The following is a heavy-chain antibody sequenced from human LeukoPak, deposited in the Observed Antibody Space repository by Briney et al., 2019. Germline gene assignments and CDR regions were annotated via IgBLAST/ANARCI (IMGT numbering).Heavy chain of an antibody. CDR1: GFTFSSYA. CDR2: ISYDGSNK. Sequence: PGGSLRLSCAASGFTFSSYAMHWVRQAPGKGLEWVAVISYDGSNKYYADSVKGRFTISRDNSKNTLYLQMNSLRAEDTAVYYCARENALYYFDYWGQGTLVTVSS. V-gene: IGHV3-30*04. CDR3: ARENALYYFDY. D-gene: IGHD2-2*01. J-gene: IGHJ4*02.